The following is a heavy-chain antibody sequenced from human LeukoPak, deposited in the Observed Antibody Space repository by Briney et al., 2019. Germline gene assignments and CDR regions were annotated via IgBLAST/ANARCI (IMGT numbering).Heavy chain of an antibody. J-gene: IGHJ4*02. Sequence: PGGSLRLSCAASGFTFSSYWMSWVRQAPGKGLEWVANIKQDGSEKYYVDSVKGRFTISRDNAKNSLYLQMNSLRAEDTAVYYCARDGVSFSAQRHTPYYFDYWGQGTLVTVSS. CDR3: ARDGVSFSAQRHTPYYFDY. CDR2: IKQDGSEK. CDR1: GFTFSSYW. V-gene: IGHV3-7*01. D-gene: IGHD3-16*02.